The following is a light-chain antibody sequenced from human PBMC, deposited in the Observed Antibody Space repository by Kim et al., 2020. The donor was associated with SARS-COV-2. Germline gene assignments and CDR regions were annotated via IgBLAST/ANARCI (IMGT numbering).Light chain of an antibody. CDR3: QSYNRDNVI. J-gene: IGLJ2*01. Sequence: GKTVTISCTRSSGSIVDNYVQWYQQRPGGGPTTVIYEDDQRPSGVSDRFSGSIDNSSNSASLTISGPRTEDEADYYCQSYNRDNVIFGGGTQLTVL. V-gene: IGLV6-57*03. CDR1: SGSIVDNY. CDR2: EDD.